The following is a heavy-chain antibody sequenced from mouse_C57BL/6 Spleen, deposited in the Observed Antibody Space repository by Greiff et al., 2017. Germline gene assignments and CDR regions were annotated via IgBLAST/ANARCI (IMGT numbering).Heavy chain of an antibody. CDR3: ARGGYYAMDY. CDR2: INPGSGGT. J-gene: IGHJ4*01. CDR1: GYAFTNYL. V-gene: IGHV1-54*01. Sequence: VQLQQSGAELVRPGTSVKVSCKASGYAFTNYLIEWVKQRPGQGLEWIGVINPGSGGTNYNEKFKGKATLTADKSSSTAYMQLSSLTSADSAVYFCARGGYYAMDYWGQGTSVTVSS.